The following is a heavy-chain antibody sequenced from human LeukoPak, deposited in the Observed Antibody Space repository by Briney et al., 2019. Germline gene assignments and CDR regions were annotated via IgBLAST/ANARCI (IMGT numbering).Heavy chain of an antibody. CDR3: ASHQRLTTTGVVYYFDY. J-gene: IGHJ4*02. V-gene: IGHV3-48*04. D-gene: IGHD1-1*01. CDR1: GFTFSSYW. CDR2: ISSSSSTI. Sequence: GGSLRLSCAASGFTFSSYWMSWVRQAPGKGLEWVSYISSSSSTIYYADSVKGRFTISRDNAKNSLYLQMNSLRAEDTAVYYCASHQRLTTTGVVYYFDYWGQGTLVTVSS.